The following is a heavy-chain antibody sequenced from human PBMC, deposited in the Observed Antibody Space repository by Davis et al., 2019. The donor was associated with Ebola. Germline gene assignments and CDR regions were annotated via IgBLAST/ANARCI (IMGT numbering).Heavy chain of an antibody. Sequence: GGSLRLSCSASGFIFSSYVMSWVRLAPGKGLEWVSTYGTSTDTYYADSVKGRFTISRDNAENSVYLQMNSLRAEDTAVYYCAASGWQVFLDYWGQGTLVTVSP. V-gene: IGHV3-21*01. CDR2: YGTSTDT. CDR3: AASGWQVFLDY. D-gene: IGHD6-19*01. CDR1: GFIFSSYV. J-gene: IGHJ4*02.